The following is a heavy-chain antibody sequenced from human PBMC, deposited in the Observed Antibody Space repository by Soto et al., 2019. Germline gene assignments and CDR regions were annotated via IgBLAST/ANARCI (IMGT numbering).Heavy chain of an antibody. J-gene: IGHJ6*02. CDR2: ISAAGDP. CDR1: GFTFRNYD. CDR3: ARTDRDFYGLDV. Sequence: EVQLVESGGGLVQPGGSLRLSCEASGFTFRNYDMHWVRQGTGKGLEWVSGISAAGDPDYADSVEGRFTISRENAKNSFFLKMNNLRVGDTAVYYCARTDRDFYGLDVWGQGTTVIVSS. V-gene: IGHV3-13*05.